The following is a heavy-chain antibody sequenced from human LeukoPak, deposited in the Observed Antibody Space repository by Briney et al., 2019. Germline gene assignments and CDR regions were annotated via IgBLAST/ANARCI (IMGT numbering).Heavy chain of an antibody. CDR1: GGSISSYY. D-gene: IGHD6-13*01. Sequence: SETLSLTCTVSGGSISSYYWSWIRQPAGKGLEWIGRIYTGGSTNYNPSLKSRVTMSVDTSKNQFSLKLSAVTAADTAVYYCARQGARSSWYWFDPWGQGTLVTVSS. CDR3: ARQGARSSWYWFDP. V-gene: IGHV4-4*07. J-gene: IGHJ5*02. CDR2: IYTGGST.